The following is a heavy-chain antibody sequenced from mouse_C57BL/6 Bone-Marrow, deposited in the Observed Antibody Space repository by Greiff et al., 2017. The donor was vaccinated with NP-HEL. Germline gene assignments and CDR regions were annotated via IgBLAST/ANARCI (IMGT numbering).Heavy chain of an antibody. V-gene: IGHV10-3*01. CDR3: LRGNYGAWFAY. CDR1: GFPFNTYA. Sequence: EVQLVESGGGFVQPQGSLKLSCAASGFPFNTYAMHWVRQAPGKGLEWVARIRSKSSNYATYYADSVKDRFTISRDDSQSMLYLQMNTLKTEDTAMYYCLRGNYGAWFAYWGQGTLVTVSA. J-gene: IGHJ3*01. D-gene: IGHD2-1*01. CDR2: IRSKSSNYAT.